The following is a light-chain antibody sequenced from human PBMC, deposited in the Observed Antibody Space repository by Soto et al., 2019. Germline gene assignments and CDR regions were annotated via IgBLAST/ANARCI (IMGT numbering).Light chain of an antibody. CDR3: SAYKASTSYV. V-gene: IGLV2-14*03. J-gene: IGLJ1*01. CDR2: DVS. Sequence: QSALTQPASVSGSPGQSVNISCTGTSSDIGTYNFVSWYQQHPGKAPKLMVFDVSNRPSGVSNRFSGSKSGNTASLTISGLQAEDEADYYCSAYKASTSYVFGSRTKLTVL. CDR1: SSDIGTYNF.